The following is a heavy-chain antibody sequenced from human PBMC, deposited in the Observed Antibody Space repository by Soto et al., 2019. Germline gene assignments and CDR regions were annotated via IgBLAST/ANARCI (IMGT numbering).Heavy chain of an antibody. J-gene: IGHJ4*02. D-gene: IGHD2-2*01. Sequence: PGGSVRPSCPASGFTFSTYAMSWVRQAPGKGLEWVSAISDSGGSKYDADSVKGRFTISRDNSKNTLYLQMNSLGAEDTAVYYCAKEHIVPAPPHRCCWGQGTLVTVSS. V-gene: IGHV3-23*01. CDR3: AKEHIVPAPPHRCC. CDR1: GFTFSTYA. CDR2: ISDSGGSK.